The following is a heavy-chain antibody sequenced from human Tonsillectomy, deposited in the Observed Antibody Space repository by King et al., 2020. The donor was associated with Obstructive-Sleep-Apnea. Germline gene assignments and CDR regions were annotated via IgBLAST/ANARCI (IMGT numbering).Heavy chain of an antibody. CDR2: ISGSGGST. J-gene: IGHJ4*02. Sequence: DVQLVESGGGLVQPGGSLRLSCAASGVTFSSYAMSWVRQAPGKGLEWVAGISGSGGSTYYADSVKGRFTISRDNSKNTLYLQMNSLRTEDTAVYYCAKDRKNIAVAGTDLWGQGTLVTVSS. D-gene: IGHD6-19*01. V-gene: IGHV3-23*04. CDR1: GVTFSSYA. CDR3: AKDRKNIAVAGTDL.